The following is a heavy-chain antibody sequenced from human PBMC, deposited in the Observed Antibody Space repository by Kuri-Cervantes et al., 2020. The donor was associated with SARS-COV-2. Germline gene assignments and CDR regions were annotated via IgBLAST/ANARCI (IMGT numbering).Heavy chain of an antibody. V-gene: IGHV1-24*01. CDR2: FDPEDGET. CDR1: GYTLTELS. D-gene: IGHD6-19*01. CDR3: ARKSSGWYYFDY. J-gene: IGHJ4*02. Sequence: ASVKVSCKVSGYTLTELSMHWVRQAPGKGLEWMGGFDPEDGETIYAQKFQGRVTMTEDTSTDTAYMELSSLRSEDTAVYYCARKSSGWYYFDYWGQGTLVTVSS.